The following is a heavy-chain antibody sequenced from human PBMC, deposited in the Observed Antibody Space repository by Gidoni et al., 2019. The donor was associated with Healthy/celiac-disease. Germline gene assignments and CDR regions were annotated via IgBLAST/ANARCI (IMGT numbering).Heavy chain of an antibody. CDR3: ARGHNRGAARLRGWFDP. CDR2: MNPNSGNT. D-gene: IGHD6-6*01. J-gene: IGHJ5*02. V-gene: IGHV1-8*01. Sequence: QVQLVQSGAEVKKPGASVKVSCKASGYTFTSYDINWVRQATGQGLEWMGWMNPNSGNTGYAQKFQGRVTMTRNTSISTAYMELSSLRSEDTAVYYCARGHNRGAARLRGWFDPWGQGTLVTVSS. CDR1: GYTFTSYD.